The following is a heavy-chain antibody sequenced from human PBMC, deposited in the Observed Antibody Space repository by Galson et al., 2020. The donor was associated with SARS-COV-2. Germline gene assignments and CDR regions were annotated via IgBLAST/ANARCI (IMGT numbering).Heavy chain of an antibody. V-gene: IGHV3-30*03. Sequence: GESLKISCAAYGFTFSSYGMHWVRQAPGKGLEWVAVISTDGNNKYDADSVKGRFTISRDNSDNTLYLQMNSLRPEDTAVYFCARAGYSSTWTLGDAFDVWGQGTLVTVSS. CDR2: ISTDGNNK. CDR1: GFTFSSYG. CDR3: ARAGYSSTWTLGDAFDV. D-gene: IGHD3-16*02. J-gene: IGHJ3*01.